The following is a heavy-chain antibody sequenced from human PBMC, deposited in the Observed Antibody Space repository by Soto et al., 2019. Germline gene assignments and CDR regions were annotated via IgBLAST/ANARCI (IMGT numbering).Heavy chain of an antibody. V-gene: IGHV3-23*01. CDR1: GFTFTSYG. Sequence: GGSLRLSCTASGFTFTSYGMGWVRQAPGKGLQWVSTIRGDGGQTHYTDSVKGRFSISRDNFKNTVYLQMDSLRAEDTAMYFCARDVGLDSDDFFAYWGQGTQVTVSS. CDR3: ARDVGLDSDDFFAY. J-gene: IGHJ4*02. D-gene: IGHD3-9*01. CDR2: IRGDGGQT.